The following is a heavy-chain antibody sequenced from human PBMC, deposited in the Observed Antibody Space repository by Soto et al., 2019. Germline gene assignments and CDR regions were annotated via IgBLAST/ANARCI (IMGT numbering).Heavy chain of an antibody. J-gene: IGHJ3*02. CDR2: IRSKANSYAT. V-gene: IGHV3-73*01. Sequence: GGSLRLSCAASGFTFSGSAMHWVRQASGKGLEWVGRIRSKANSYATAYAASVKGMVTISRDDSKNTAYLQMNSLKTEATAVYSCTRYAPLHVTGYSSSWDAFDIWGQGTMVTVSS. D-gene: IGHD6-13*01. CDR1: GFTFSGSA. CDR3: TRYAPLHVTGYSSSWDAFDI.